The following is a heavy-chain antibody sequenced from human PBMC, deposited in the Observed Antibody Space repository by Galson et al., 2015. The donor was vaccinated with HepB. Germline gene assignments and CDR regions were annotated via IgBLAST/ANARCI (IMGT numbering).Heavy chain of an antibody. CDR3: TREEDSSSSH. CDR1: GGSICSRNYY. D-gene: IGHD3-22*01. CDR2: INYSGKT. Sequence: ETLSLTCTVSGGSICSRNYYWSWIRQPPGKGLEWMGSINYSGKTYYKPSLKSRITISVDTSRDQFSLEVRSVTAADTAVYFCTREEDSSSSHWGQGTLVTVSS. J-gene: IGHJ4*02. V-gene: IGHV4-39*02.